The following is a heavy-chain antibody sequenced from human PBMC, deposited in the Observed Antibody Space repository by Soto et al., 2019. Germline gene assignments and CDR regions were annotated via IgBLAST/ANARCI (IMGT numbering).Heavy chain of an antibody. CDR1: GGSISSGGYY. D-gene: IGHD1-26*01. J-gene: IGHJ4*02. CDR2: IYYSGST. CDR3: ARVRIVGASPRFDY. V-gene: IGHV4-31*03. Sequence: PSETLSLTCTVSGGSISSGGYYWSWIRQHPGKGLEWIGYIYYSGSTYYNPSLKSRVTISVDTSKNQFSLKLSSVTAADTAVYYRARVRIVGASPRFDYWGQGTLVTVSS.